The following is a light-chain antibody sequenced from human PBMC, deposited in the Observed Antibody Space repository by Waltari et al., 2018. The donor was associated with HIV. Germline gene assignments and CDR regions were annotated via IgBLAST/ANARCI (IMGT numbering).Light chain of an antibody. CDR2: EVS. CDR3: SSYAGSNNLV. CDR1: SSDVGGYNY. Sequence: QSALTQPPSASGSPGQSVTISCTGTSSDVGGYNYVSWYQQHPGKAPKLMIYEVSKRPSGVPVRFAGSKSGNTASLTVSGRQAEDEADYYCSSYAGSNNLVFGGGTKLTVL. V-gene: IGLV2-8*01. J-gene: IGLJ2*01.